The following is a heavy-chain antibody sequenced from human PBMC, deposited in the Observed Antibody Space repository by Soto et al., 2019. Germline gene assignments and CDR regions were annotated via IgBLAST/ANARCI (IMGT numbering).Heavy chain of an antibody. D-gene: IGHD2-21*02. V-gene: IGHV1-69*13. CDR3: ARGGVTAPSGGMLYYGMDV. CDR1: GGTFSSYA. Sequence: SVKVSCKASGGTFSSYAISWVRQAPGQGLEWMGGIIPIFGTANYAQKFQGRVTITADESTSTAYMELSSLRSEDTAVYYCARGGVTAPSGGMLYYGMDVWGQGTTVTVSS. CDR2: IIPIFGTA. J-gene: IGHJ6*02.